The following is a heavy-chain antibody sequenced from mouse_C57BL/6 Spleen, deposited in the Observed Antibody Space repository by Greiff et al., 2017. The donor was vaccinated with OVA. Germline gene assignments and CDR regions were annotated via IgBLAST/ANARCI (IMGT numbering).Heavy chain of an antibody. CDR2: IYPRSGNT. D-gene: IGHD3-1*01. J-gene: IGHJ4*01. Sequence: QVHVKQSGAELARPGASVKLSCKASGYTFTSYGISWVKQRTGQGLEWIGEIYPRSGNTYYNEKFKGKATLTADKSSSTAYMELRSLTSEDSAVYFCARYSGAYAMDYWGQGTSVTVSS. CDR3: ARYSGAYAMDY. V-gene: IGHV1-81*01. CDR1: GYTFTSYG.